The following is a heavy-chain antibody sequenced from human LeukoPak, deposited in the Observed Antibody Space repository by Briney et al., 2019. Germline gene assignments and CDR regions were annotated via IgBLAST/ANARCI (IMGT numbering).Heavy chain of an antibody. CDR2: INPNSGGT. CDR1: GYTFTGYY. J-gene: IGHJ6*02. Sequence: GASVKVSCKASGYTFTGYYMHWVRQAPGQGLEWMGWINPNSGGTNYAQKFQGWVTMTRDTSISTAYMELSRLRSDDTAVYYCASTTVTTTLRYYVHRGSMDVWGQGTTVTVSS. V-gene: IGHV1-2*04. D-gene: IGHD4-17*01. CDR3: ASTTVTTTLRYYVHRGSMDV.